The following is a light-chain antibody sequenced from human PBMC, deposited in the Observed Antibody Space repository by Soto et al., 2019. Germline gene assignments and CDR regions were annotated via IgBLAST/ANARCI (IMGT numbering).Light chain of an antibody. CDR3: QEYETSPYT. V-gene: IGKV3-20*01. CDR1: QSVSRNY. Sequence: ERVLTQSPGTLSLSPGERATLSCRASQSVSRNYLAWYQQKPGQAPRLLTYGASSRPGGIPDKFSGSGSGTDFTLTINRLEPEDFAVYYCQEYETSPYTFAQGTKLEI. J-gene: IGKJ2*01. CDR2: GAS.